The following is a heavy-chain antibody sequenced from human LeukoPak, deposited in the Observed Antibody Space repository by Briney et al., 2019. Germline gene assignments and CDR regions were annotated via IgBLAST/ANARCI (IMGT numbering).Heavy chain of an antibody. J-gene: IGHJ4*02. V-gene: IGHV3-7*01. Sequence: GGFLRLSCTGSGFIFSSYWMSWVRQAPGKGLEWVANIKQDGSEKYYVDSVKGRFTISRDNAKNSLYLQMNSLRAEDTAVYYCARLIVGAIDYWGQGTLVTVSS. CDR2: IKQDGSEK. D-gene: IGHD1-26*01. CDR1: GFIFSSYW. CDR3: ARLIVGAIDY.